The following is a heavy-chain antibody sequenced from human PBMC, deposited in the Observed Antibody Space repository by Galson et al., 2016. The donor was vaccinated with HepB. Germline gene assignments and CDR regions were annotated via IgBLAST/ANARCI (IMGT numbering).Heavy chain of an antibody. CDR2: ITWNSVNI. Sequence: SLRLSCAASGFTFHDYAMHWVRQAPGKGLEWVSGITWNSVNIAYADSVKGRFTISRDNAKNSLYLHMNSLRAEDTAVYYCVRGPASFYVPGREAYWGPGTLVTASS. V-gene: IGHV3-9*01. J-gene: IGHJ4*02. CDR1: GFTFHDYA. D-gene: IGHD1-14*01. CDR3: VRGPASFYVPGREAY.